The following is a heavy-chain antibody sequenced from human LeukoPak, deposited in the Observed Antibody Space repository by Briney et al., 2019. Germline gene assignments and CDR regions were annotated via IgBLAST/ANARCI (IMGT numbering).Heavy chain of an antibody. Sequence: GGSLRLSCAASGFSLSNYWMNWVRQAPGKGLVWVSRISSDGSSTSYADSVKGRFTISRDNAKNTLYLQMNSLRAEDTAVYYCARRGAVTYAFDIWGQGTMVTVSS. D-gene: IGHD4-17*01. CDR3: ARRGAVTYAFDI. CDR2: ISSDGSST. V-gene: IGHV3-74*01. J-gene: IGHJ3*02. CDR1: GFSLSNYW.